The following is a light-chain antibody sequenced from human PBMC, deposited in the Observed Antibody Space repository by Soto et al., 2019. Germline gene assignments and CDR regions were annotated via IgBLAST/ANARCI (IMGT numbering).Light chain of an antibody. V-gene: IGKV1-12*01. CDR1: QGISSW. CDR3: HQANSFPHS. J-gene: IGKJ2*01. CDR2: AAS. Sequence: DIQMTQSPSSVSASVGDRVTITSRASQGISSWLAWYQQKPGKAPKLLIYAASSLQSGVPSSFSGCSSRTDFALTISSLQPEDFATYYCHQANSFPHSFGQGTKLEFK.